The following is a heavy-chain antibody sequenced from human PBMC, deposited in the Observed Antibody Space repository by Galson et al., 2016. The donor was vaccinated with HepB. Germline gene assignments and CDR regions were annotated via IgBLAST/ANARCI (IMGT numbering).Heavy chain of an antibody. V-gene: IGHV3-53*01. D-gene: IGHD2-21*02. Sequence: SLRLSCAASGFNVGTSYVSWVRQAPGRGLEWVSIIFDGGATYHAGAVGGRFTISRDNFKNMVFLQMNGLTAEDTSVYYCARTAHYAFDLWGQGTVVTVSS. CDR3: ARTAHYAFDL. CDR2: IFDGGAT. CDR1: GFNVGTSY. J-gene: IGHJ3*01.